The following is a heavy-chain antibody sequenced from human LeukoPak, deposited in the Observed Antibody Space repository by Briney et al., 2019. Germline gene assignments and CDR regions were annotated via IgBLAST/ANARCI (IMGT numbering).Heavy chain of an antibody. CDR2: INHSGST. D-gene: IGHD3-10*01. CDR1: GGSFSGYY. CDR3: VSSGSPLDDAFDI. V-gene: IGHV4-34*01. Sequence: SETLSLTCAVYGGSFSGYYWSWIRQPPGKGLEWIGEINHSGSTNYNPSLKSRVTISVGTSKNQFSLKLSSVTAADTAVYYCVSSGSPLDDAFDIWGQGTMVTVSS. J-gene: IGHJ3*02.